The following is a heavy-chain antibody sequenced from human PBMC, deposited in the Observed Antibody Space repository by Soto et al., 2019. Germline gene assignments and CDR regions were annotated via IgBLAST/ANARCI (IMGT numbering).Heavy chain of an antibody. V-gene: IGHV3-23*01. D-gene: IGHD3-16*01. CDR3: AKGWGLALRLGYYYYGMDV. J-gene: IGHJ6*02. CDR1: GFTFSSYA. Sequence: GGSLRLSCAASGFTFSSYAMSWVRQAPGKGLEWVSAISGSGGSTYYADSGKGRSTTSRNNPKTTLYLKRTTLGAEDTAVYYCAKGWGLALRLGYYYYGMDVWGQGTTVPVPS. CDR2: ISGSGGST.